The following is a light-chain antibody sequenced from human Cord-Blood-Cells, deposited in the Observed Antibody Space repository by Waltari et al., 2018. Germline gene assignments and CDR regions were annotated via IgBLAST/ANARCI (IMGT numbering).Light chain of an antibody. CDR1: SSDVRCSNL. V-gene: IGLV2-23*01. CDR2: EGS. CDR3: CSYAGSSTWV. Sequence: QSALTQPASVSGSPGQSITISCTGTSSDVRCSNLVSWYQQHPGKAPKLMIYEGSKRPSGVSNRFSGSKSGNTASLAISGLQAEDEADYYCCSYAGSSTWVFGGGTKLTVL. J-gene: IGLJ3*02.